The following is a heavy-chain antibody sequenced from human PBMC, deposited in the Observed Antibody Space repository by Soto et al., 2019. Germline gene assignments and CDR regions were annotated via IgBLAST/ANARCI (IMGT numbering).Heavy chain of an antibody. J-gene: IGHJ4*02. CDR3: ARDDSGFSGSHYIDYFNY. D-gene: IGHD1-26*01. CDR2: IWYEGITK. Sequence: GGSLRLSCEVSGFSLSGYGMHWVRQAPGKGLEWVAVIWYEGITKNYADSVKGRFTVSRDNSKKMVYLQMDSLKVEDTAVYYCARDDSGFSGSHYIDYFNYWGQGALVTVSS. CDR1: GFSLSGYG. V-gene: IGHV3-33*01.